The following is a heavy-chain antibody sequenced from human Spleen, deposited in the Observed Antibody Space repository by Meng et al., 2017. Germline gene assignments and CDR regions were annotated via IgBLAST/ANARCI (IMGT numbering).Heavy chain of an antibody. J-gene: IGHJ5*02. Sequence: VHLQGSSPGVARPSETLALTCTVSRGSVSSSSNDWSWIRQPPGKGLEWIGYIYHSGSTNYNPSLKSRVTISVDTSKNQFSLRLSSVTAADTAVYYCARGIRFLEWLGWFDPWGQGTLVTVSS. V-gene: IGHV4-61*01. CDR1: RGSVSSSSND. D-gene: IGHD3-3*01. CDR3: ARGIRFLEWLGWFDP. CDR2: IYHSGST.